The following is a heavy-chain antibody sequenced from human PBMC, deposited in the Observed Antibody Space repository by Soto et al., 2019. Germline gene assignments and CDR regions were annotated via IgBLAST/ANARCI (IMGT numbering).Heavy chain of an antibody. Sequence: QVQLMESGGGVVQPGRSLRLSCAASGFTFNTYAMHWVRQAPGKGLEWVAVITPDGTEQYYADSVKGRFTISRDNAKNSLYLQMNSLRAEDTALYYCAKDIRPGGGLFYGMDVWGQGTTVIVSS. D-gene: IGHD3-10*01. CDR2: ITPDGTEQ. V-gene: IGHV3-30*04. CDR3: AKDIRPGGGLFYGMDV. J-gene: IGHJ6*02. CDR1: GFTFNTYA.